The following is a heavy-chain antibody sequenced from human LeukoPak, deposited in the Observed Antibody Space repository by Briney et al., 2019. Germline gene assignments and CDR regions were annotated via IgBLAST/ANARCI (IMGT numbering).Heavy chain of an antibody. CDR1: GSTFSNAW. CDR2: ISSSGSTI. CDR3: ARDLTMIVTYYGMDV. Sequence: PGGSLRLSCAASGSTFSNAWMNWVRQAPGKGLEWVSYISSSGSTIYYADSVKGRFTISRDNAKNSLYLQMNSLRAEDTAVYYCARDLTMIVTYYGMDVWGQGTTVTVSS. D-gene: IGHD3-22*01. J-gene: IGHJ6*02. V-gene: IGHV3-48*04.